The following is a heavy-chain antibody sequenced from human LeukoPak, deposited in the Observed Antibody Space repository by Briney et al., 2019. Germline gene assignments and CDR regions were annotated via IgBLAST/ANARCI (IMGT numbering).Heavy chain of an antibody. CDR3: SLTRRGQIGWTNDY. D-gene: IGHD6-19*01. CDR1: GFSLTTSGVG. CDR2: IYWDDDK. J-gene: IGHJ4*02. V-gene: IGHV2-5*02. Sequence: SGPTLVNPTQPLTLTCTFSGFSLTTSGVGGGWIRQPPVKALEWLALIYWDDDKRYSPSLKSRVTITKDTSKTQVVLTMTNMDPVDTATYYCSLTRRGQIGWTNDYWGQGTLVTVSS.